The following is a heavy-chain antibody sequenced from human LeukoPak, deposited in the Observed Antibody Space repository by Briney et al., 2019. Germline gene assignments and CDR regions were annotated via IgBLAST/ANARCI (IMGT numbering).Heavy chain of an antibody. D-gene: IGHD6-6*01. Sequence: PSETLSLTCTVSGVSISGSYWGWIRQPPGKGLEWIWYIYYSGTTNYNPSLKSRVTISVDTSKNQLSLKLSSVTAADTAVYYCARLPTDSSSDHYWGQGTLVTVSS. CDR2: IYYSGTT. CDR1: GVSISGSY. CDR3: ARLPTDSSSDHY. J-gene: IGHJ4*02. V-gene: IGHV4-59*08.